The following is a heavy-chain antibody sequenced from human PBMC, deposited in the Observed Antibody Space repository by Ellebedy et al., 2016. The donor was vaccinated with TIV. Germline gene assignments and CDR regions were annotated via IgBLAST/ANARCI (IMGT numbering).Heavy chain of an antibody. CDR1: GFSFSSWG. D-gene: IGHD2/OR15-2a*01. J-gene: IGHJ4*02. CDR2: ISSDLRFR. V-gene: IGHV3-21*01. Sequence: GESLKISCVASGFSFSSWGMSWVRQAPGKGLQWVSSISSDLRFRNYRDSVKGRFTISRDKTKNSLSLHMDSLRAEDTAVYYFVTDRSEWGLLSFFDFWGRGTQVTVSA. CDR3: VTDRSEWGLLSFFDF.